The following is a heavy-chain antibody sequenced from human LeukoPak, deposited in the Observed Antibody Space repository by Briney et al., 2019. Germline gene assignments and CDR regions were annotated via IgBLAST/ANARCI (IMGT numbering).Heavy chain of an antibody. D-gene: IGHD3-22*01. Sequence: GASVKVSCKVSGYALTELSMHWVRQAPGKGLEWMGIINPSGGSTSYAQKFQGRVTMTRDTSTSTVYMELSSLRSEDTAVYYCAREFDYYDSSGPGADWGQGTLVTVSS. J-gene: IGHJ4*02. CDR3: AREFDYYDSSGPGAD. V-gene: IGHV1-46*01. CDR2: INPSGGST. CDR1: GYALTELS.